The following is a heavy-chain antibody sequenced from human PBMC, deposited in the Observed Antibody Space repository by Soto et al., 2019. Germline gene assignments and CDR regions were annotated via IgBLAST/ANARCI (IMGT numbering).Heavy chain of an antibody. D-gene: IGHD6-13*01. CDR2: INHSGST. Sequence: PSETLSLTCAVYGRSFSGYYWSWIRQPPGKGLEWIGEINHSGSTNYNPSLKSRVTISVDTSKNQFSLKLSSVTAADTAVYYCASSSSHYYYYYGMDVWGQGTTVTVSS. J-gene: IGHJ6*02. CDR3: ASSSSHYYYYYGMDV. V-gene: IGHV4-34*01. CDR1: GRSFSGYY.